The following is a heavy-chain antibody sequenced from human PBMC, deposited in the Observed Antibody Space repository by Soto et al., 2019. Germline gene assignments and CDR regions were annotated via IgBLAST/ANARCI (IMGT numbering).Heavy chain of an antibody. CDR1: GFTFSSYG. CDR3: AKDYYDSSGYYSRAPYYYYGMDV. CDR2: ISYDGSNK. D-gene: IGHD3-22*01. J-gene: IGHJ6*02. Sequence: PGGSLRLSCAASGFTFSSYGMHWVRQAPGKGLEWVAVISYDGSNKYYADSVKGRFTISRDNSKNTLYLQMNSLRAEDTAVYYCAKDYYDSSGYYSRAPYYYYGMDVWGQGTTVTVSS. V-gene: IGHV3-30*18.